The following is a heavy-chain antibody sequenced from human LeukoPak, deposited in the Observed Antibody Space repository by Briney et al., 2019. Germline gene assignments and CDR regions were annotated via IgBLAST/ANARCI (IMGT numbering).Heavy chain of an antibody. D-gene: IGHD6-13*01. Sequence: SETLSLTCTVSGGSISSSSYYWGWIRQPPGKGLEWIGSIYYSGSTYYNPTLKSRVTISVDTSKNQFSLKLSSVTAADTAAYYCARDRTSSSWYGEGSNWFDPWGQGTLVTVSS. J-gene: IGHJ5*02. CDR1: GGSISSSSYY. CDR3: ARDRTSSSWYGEGSNWFDP. V-gene: IGHV4-39*07. CDR2: IYYSGST.